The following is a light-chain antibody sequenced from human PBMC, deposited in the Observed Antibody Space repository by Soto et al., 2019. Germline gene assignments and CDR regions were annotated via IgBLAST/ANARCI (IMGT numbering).Light chain of an antibody. J-gene: IGLJ1*01. V-gene: IGLV2-23*01. CDR1: SSDVGTYNL. CDR3: CSFARGTTYV. CDR2: EGS. Sequence: QSALTQPASVSGSPGQSITISCTGASSDVGTYNLVSWYQQHPGKAPKLIIYEGSKRPSGVSNRFSGSKSGDTASLSISGLQADDEADYYCCSFARGTTYVFGTGTKLTVL.